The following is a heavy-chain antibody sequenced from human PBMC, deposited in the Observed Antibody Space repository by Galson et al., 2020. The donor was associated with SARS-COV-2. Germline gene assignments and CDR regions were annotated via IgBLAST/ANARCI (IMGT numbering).Heavy chain of an antibody. Sequence: SETLSLTCSVSGGSIRGSSHYWGWIRQPPGKGLQWIGSMYHTGNTYYNPSLRSRVTISIDTSRNEFSLRLDSVTAADTAVYYCARPLHNLGDNWFDPWGQGTLVIVSS. CDR1: GGSIRGSSHY. CDR3: ARPLHNLGDNWFDP. D-gene: IGHD1-20*01. CDR2: MYHTGNT. V-gene: IGHV4-39*01. J-gene: IGHJ5*02.